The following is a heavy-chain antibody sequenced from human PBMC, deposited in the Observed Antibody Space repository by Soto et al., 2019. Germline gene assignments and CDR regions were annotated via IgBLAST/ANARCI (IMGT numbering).Heavy chain of an antibody. CDR1: GFTFSSYS. Sequence: GGSLRLSCAASGFTFSSYSMNWVRQAPRKGLEWASYISSSSSTIYYADSVKGRFTISRDNAKNSLYLQMNSLRDEDTAVYYCARFPSHIGVGGIFYFFDFWGQGTVVTVSS. V-gene: IGHV3-48*02. D-gene: IGHD6-19*01. CDR3: ARFPSHIGVGGIFYFFDF. J-gene: IGHJ4*02. CDR2: ISSSSSTI.